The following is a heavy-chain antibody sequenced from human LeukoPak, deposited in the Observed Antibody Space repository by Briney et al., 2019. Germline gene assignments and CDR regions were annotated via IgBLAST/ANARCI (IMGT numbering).Heavy chain of an antibody. V-gene: IGHV4-4*07. D-gene: IGHD4/OR15-4a*01. Sequence: SETLSLTCTVSGGSISGSSWSWIRQPAGKGLEWIGRIYSGGSTNYNPSLKSRVTMSVDTSKNQFSLKLTSVTAADTAVYYCARGGANWFDPWGQGTLVTVSS. J-gene: IGHJ5*02. CDR2: IYSGGST. CDR3: ARGGANWFDP. CDR1: GGSISGSS.